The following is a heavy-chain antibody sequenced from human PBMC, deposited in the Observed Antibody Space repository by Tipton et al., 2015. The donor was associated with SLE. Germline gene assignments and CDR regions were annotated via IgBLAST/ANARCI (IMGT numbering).Heavy chain of an antibody. J-gene: IGHJ4*02. V-gene: IGHV3-74*01. CDR3: ARDAATYYYDSSGLEF. Sequence: SLRLSCAASGFTFSSYWMHWVRQAPGKGLVCVSRINSDGSSTSYADSVKGRFTISRDNAKNTLYLQMNSLRAEDTAVYYCARDAATYYYDSSGLEFWGQGTLVTVSS. CDR2: INSDGSST. D-gene: IGHD3-22*01. CDR1: GFTFSSYW.